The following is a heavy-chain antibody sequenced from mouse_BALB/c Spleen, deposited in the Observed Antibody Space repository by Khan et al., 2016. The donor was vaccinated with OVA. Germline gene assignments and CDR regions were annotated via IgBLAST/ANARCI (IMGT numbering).Heavy chain of an antibody. V-gene: IGHV1-77*01. J-gene: IGHJ3*01. CDR3: ARMNYFGYTFAY. CDR1: GYTFTDYY. D-gene: IGHD1-2*01. Sequence: QVQLKQSGAELARPGASVKLSCKASGYTFTDYYINWVKQRTGQGLEWIGEISPGSGDTYYNEKFKGKATLTADKSSTTAYMQLSSLTSEASAVYFWARMNYFGYTFAYWGQGTLVTVSA. CDR2: ISPGSGDT.